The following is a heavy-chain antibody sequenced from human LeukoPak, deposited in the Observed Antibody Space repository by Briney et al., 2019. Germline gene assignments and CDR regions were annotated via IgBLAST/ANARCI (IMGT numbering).Heavy chain of an antibody. Sequence: GGSLSLSCAASGFTFSSYAMSWVRQAPGKGLEWVSAISGSGGSTYYADSVKGRFTISRDNSKNTLYLQMNSLRAEDTAVYYCAKFTQEEYSSSDYWGQGTLVTVSS. CDR3: AKFTQEEYSSSDY. V-gene: IGHV3-23*01. CDR1: GFTFSSYA. D-gene: IGHD5-18*01. CDR2: ISGSGGST. J-gene: IGHJ4*02.